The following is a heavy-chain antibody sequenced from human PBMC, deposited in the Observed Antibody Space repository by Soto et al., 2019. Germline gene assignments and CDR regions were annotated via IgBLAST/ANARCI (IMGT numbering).Heavy chain of an antibody. V-gene: IGHV1-69*01. CDR1: GGTFSSYA. Sequence: QVQLVQSGAEVKKPGSSVKVSCKASGGTFSSYAISWVRQAPGQGREWMGGIIPIFGTANYAQQFQGRVTITADESTSTPSMELRSLRSEDTAVYSCAKSKYGSGSYSNYYYYGMDVWGQGTTVTVSS. J-gene: IGHJ6*02. CDR2: IIPIFGTA. D-gene: IGHD3-10*01. CDR3: AKSKYGSGSYSNYYYYGMDV.